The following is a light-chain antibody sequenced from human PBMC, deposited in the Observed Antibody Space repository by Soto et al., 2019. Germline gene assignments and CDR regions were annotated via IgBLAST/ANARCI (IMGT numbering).Light chain of an antibody. Sequence: IQMTQSPSTLSASVGDRVTITCLASQSISSYLNWYQQKPGQAPKLLIYAASSLQSGVPSRFSGSGSGTDFTLTISSLQPKDFATYYCQQSYSTPQTFGQGSKVDVK. CDR2: AAS. V-gene: IGKV1-39*01. J-gene: IGKJ1*01. CDR1: QSISSY. CDR3: QQSYSTPQT.